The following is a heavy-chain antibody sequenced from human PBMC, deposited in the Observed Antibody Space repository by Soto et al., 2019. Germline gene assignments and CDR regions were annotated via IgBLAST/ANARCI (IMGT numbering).Heavy chain of an antibody. Sequence: ASVEVSCKAAGYTFTSYGISWVRQAPGQGLEWMGWISAYNGNTNYAQKLQGRVTMTTDTSTSTAYMELRSLRSDDTAVYYCARDYDILTGYSPFAYWGQGTLVTVSS. V-gene: IGHV1-18*04. D-gene: IGHD3-9*01. CDR2: ISAYNGNT. CDR3: ARDYDILTGYSPFAY. CDR1: GYTFTSYG. J-gene: IGHJ4*02.